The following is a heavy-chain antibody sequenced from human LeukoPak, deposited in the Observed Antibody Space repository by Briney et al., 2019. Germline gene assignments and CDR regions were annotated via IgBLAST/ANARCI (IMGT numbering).Heavy chain of an antibody. CDR2: IKQDGSEK. J-gene: IGHJ4*02. CDR1: GFSFSTYW. CDR3: ARDIVVVLAATARFVY. Sequence: PGGSLRLSCAASGFSFSTYWMSWVRQAPGKGLEWVANIKQDGSEKYYVDSVKGRFTISRDNAQNSLYLQMNSLRAEDTAVYYCARDIVVVLAATARFVYWGQGTLVTVS. V-gene: IGHV3-7*05. D-gene: IGHD2-15*01.